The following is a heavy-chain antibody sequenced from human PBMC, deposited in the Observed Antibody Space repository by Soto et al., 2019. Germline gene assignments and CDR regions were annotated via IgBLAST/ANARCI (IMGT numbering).Heavy chain of an antibody. V-gene: IGHV1-18*01. CDR3: AREDRDRETGLVPAAIDGMDV. J-gene: IGHJ6*02. Sequence: ASVKVSCKASGYTFTSYGLSWVRQAPGQGLEWMGIINPIVGITSYAQNFQGRVTMTKDKSTSTAYMELSSLRSDDTAVYYCAREDRDRETGLVPAAIDGMDVWGQGTTVTVSS. CDR1: GYTFTSYG. CDR2: INPIVGIT. D-gene: IGHD2-2*01.